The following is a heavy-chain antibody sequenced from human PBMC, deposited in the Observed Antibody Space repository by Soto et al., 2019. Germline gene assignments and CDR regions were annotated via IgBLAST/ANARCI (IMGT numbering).Heavy chain of an antibody. V-gene: IGHV3-7*01. J-gene: IGHJ4*02. CDR1: GFTFSSYW. Sequence: EVQLVESGGGLVQPGGSLRLSCAASGFTFSSYWMSGVRKAPGRGLEWLAKIKQDGSEKYYVDSVKGRFTISRDNSKNTLYLQMNSLRAEDTAVYYCARDRNWNTPPLGYWGQGTLVTVSS. D-gene: IGHD1-1*01. CDR3: ARDRNWNTPPLGY. CDR2: IKQDGSEK.